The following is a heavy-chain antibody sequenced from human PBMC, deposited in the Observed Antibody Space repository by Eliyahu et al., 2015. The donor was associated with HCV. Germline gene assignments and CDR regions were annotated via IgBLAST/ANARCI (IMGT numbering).Heavy chain of an antibody. D-gene: IGHD6-6*01. Sequence: QVQLVQSGAEVKKPGASVKVSCKASGYTFITYGISWVRQAPGQGLEWMGWISVYNGNTKYAQKFQGRVTMTTDTSTSTAYMDLRSLRSDDTAVYYCARDLIAARPGWFDPWGQGTLVTVSS. V-gene: IGHV1-18*01. CDR3: ARDLIAARPGWFDP. J-gene: IGHJ5*02. CDR2: ISVYNGNT. CDR1: GYTFITYG.